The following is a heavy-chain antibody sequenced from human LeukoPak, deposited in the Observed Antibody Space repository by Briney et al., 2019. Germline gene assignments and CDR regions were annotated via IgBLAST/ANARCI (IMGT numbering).Heavy chain of an antibody. CDR2: IKQDGSEK. D-gene: IGHD3-3*01. CDR1: GFTFSSYW. J-gene: IGHJ6*03. CDR3: AREGSRAIFGVVTRNYYMDV. V-gene: IGHV3-7*01. Sequence: GGSLRLSCAASGFTFSSYWMSWVRQAPGKGLEWVANIKQDGSEKYYVDSVKGRFTISRDNAKNSLYLQMNSLRAEDTAVYYCAREGSRAIFGVVTRNYYMDVWGKGTTVTFSS.